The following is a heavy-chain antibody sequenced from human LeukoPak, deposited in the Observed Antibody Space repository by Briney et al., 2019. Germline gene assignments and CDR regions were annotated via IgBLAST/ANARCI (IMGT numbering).Heavy chain of an antibody. CDR2: IYYSGNT. CDR1: GGSISSGAYY. J-gene: IGHJ4*02. V-gene: IGHV4-31*03. Sequence: SQTLSLTCTVSGGSISSGAYYWSWTRQHPGKGLEWIGYIYYSGNTYYNPSLKSRLTISVDTSKNQFSLKLSSVTAADTAVYYCARVRISPGDYGDWGQGTLVTVSS. D-gene: IGHD4-17*01. CDR3: ARVRISPGDYGD.